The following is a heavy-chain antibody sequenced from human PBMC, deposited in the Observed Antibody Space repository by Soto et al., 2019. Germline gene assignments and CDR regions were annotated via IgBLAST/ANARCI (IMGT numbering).Heavy chain of an antibody. CDR1: GLTFTSSA. CDR2: IVVGSGNT. V-gene: IGHV1-58*01. Sequence: NVSFKASGLTFTSSAVQWVRQARGQRLEWIGWIVVGSGNTNYAQKFQERVTITRDMSTSTAYMELSSLRSEDTAVYYCAANDDYGGNEDDYWGQGTLVTVSS. J-gene: IGHJ4*02. CDR3: AANDDYGGNEDDY. D-gene: IGHD4-17*01.